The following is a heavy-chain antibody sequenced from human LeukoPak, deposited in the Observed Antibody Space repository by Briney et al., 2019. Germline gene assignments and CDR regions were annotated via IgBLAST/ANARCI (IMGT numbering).Heavy chain of an antibody. CDR3: ARYVTSSSWYGTTWYYYGMDV. V-gene: IGHV1-18*01. D-gene: IGHD6-13*01. CDR2: ISAYNGNT. J-gene: IGHJ6*02. Sequence: ASVKVSCKASGYTFTSYGISWVQQAPGQGLEWMGWISAYNGNTNYAQKLQGRVTMTTDTSTSTAYMELRSLRSDDTAVYYCARYVTSSSWYGTTWYYYGMDVWGQGTTVTVSS. CDR1: GYTFTSYG.